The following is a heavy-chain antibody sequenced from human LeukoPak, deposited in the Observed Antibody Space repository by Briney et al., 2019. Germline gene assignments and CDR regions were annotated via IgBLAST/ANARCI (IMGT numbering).Heavy chain of an antibody. Sequence: GRSLRPSCVASGFIFSDHAFHWVRQSPDKGLEWVALIGADGSKKYYADSVQGLFTVSRENSKNTLFLQMNTLRADDTAIYFCARQMTSTRLFDSWGQGTLVTVSS. CDR2: IGADGSKK. J-gene: IGHJ4*02. CDR1: GFIFSDHA. D-gene: IGHD5/OR15-5a*01. V-gene: IGHV3-30*04. CDR3: ARQMTSTRLFDS.